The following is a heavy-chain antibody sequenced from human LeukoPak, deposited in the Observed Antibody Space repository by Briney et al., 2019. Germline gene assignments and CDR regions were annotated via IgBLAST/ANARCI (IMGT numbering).Heavy chain of an antibody. D-gene: IGHD5-12*01. J-gene: IGHJ4*02. V-gene: IGHV4-34*01. CDR3: ARGLSTEVANYYFDY. CDR2: INHSGST. Sequence: ASETLSLTCAVYGGSFSGYYWSWIRQPPGKGLEWIGEINHSGSTNYNPSLKSRVTISVDTSKNQFSLKLSSVTAADTAVYYCARGLSTEVANYYFDYWGQGTLVTVSS. CDR1: GGSFSGYY.